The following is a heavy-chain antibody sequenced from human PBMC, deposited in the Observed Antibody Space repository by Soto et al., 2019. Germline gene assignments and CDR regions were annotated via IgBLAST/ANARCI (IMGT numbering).Heavy chain of an antibody. V-gene: IGHV3-74*01. CDR1: GFTFSNYW. J-gene: IGHJ4*02. CDR3: ARDLSGPFDD. Sequence: GGSLRLSCAASGFTFSNYWMHWVRQGPGEGLVWVSHINSDGSSTNYADSVRGRFIISRDNAENTLYLQMNSLRAEDTAVYYCARDLSGPFDDWGQGTLVTVSS. CDR2: INSDGSST.